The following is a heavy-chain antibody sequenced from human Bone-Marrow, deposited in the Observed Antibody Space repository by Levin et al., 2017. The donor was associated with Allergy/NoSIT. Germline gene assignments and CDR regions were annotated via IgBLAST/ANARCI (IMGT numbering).Heavy chain of an antibody. Sequence: SETLSLTCTVSGASISSGDYYWTWLRQHPGKGLDCIGYIYYSGYTYYNPSLKSRPTISVDTSNNQLSLKLRSVTAADTALYYCAGVRIGDSGDLGPGTTFFDPWGQGILVTVSS. CDR1: GASISSGDYY. J-gene: IGHJ5*02. CDR2: IYYSGYT. CDR3: AGVRIGDSGDLGPGTTFFDP. V-gene: IGHV4-31*03. D-gene: IGHD2-21*02.